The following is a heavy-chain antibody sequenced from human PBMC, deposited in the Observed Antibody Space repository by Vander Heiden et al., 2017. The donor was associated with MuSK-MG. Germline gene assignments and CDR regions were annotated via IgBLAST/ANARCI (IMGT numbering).Heavy chain of an antibody. CDR2: INHSGST. CDR3: ARGLNDAFDI. Sequence: QVQLQQWGAGLLTPSETLSLTCAVYGGSFSGYYWSWIRQPPGKGLEWIGEINHSGSTNYNPSLKSRVTISVDTSKNQFSLKLSSVTAADTAVYYCARGLNDAFDIWGQGTMVTVSS. J-gene: IGHJ3*02. V-gene: IGHV4-34*01. CDR1: GGSFSGYY.